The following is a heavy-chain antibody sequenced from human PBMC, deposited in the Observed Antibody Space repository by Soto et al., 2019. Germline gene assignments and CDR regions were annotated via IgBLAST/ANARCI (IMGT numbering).Heavy chain of an antibody. CDR1: GFSLSTSGVG. CDR3: AHSEGARTYYYDSSGPGAFDY. Sequence: SGPTLVNPTQTLTLTCTFSGFSLSTSGVGVGWIRQPPGKALEWLALIYWNDDKRYSPSLKSRLTITKDTSKNQVVLTMTNMDPVDTATYYCAHSEGARTYYYDSSGPGAFDYWGQGTLVTVSS. CDR2: IYWNDDK. J-gene: IGHJ4*02. V-gene: IGHV2-5*01. D-gene: IGHD3-22*01.